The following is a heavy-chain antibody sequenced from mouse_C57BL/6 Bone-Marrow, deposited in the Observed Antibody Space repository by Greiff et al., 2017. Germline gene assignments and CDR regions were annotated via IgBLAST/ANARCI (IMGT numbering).Heavy chain of an antibody. CDR2: IHPNSGST. D-gene: IGHD1-1*01. V-gene: IGHV1-64*01. J-gene: IGHJ3*01. CDR3: ARGIYYYDSSVFAY. CDR1: GYTFTSYW. Sequence: QVQLQQPGAELVKPGASVKLSCKASGYTFTSYWMHWVKQRPGQGLEWIGMIHPNSGSTNYNEKFKSKATLTVDKSSSTAYMQLSSLTSEDSAVYYCARGIYYYDSSVFAYWGQGTLVTVSA.